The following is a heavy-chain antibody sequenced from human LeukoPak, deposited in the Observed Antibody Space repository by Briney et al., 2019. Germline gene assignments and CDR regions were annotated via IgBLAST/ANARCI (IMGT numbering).Heavy chain of an antibody. CDR2: ISAYNGNT. CDR3: AKVRLNKLRDSSGYYYFDY. CDR1: GYTFTSYG. V-gene: IGHV1-18*01. Sequence: GASVKVSCKASGYTFTSYGISWVRQAPGQGLEWMGWISAYNGNTNYAQKLQGRVTMTTDTSTSTAYMELRSLRTEDTAVYYCAKVRLNKLRDSSGYYYFDYWGQGTLVTVSS. J-gene: IGHJ4*02. D-gene: IGHD3-22*01.